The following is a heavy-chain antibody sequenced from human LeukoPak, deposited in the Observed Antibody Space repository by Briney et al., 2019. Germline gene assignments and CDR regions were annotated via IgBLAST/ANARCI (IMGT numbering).Heavy chain of an antibody. D-gene: IGHD4-17*01. CDR1: GGSISSGGYS. CDR3: ARGQDESYGSSYYFDY. J-gene: IGHJ4*02. V-gene: IGHV4-30-2*01. CDR2: IYHSGST. Sequence: SETLSLTCAVSGGSISSGGYSWSWIRQPPGKGLEWIGYIYHSGSTYYNPSLKSRVTISVDRSKSQFSLKLSSVTAADTAVYYCARGQDESYGSSYYFDYWGQGTLVTVSS.